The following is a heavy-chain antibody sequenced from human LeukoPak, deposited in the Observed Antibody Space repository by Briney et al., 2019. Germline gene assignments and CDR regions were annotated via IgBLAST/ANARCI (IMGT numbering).Heavy chain of an antibody. CDR3: ARGGPRYYYGSGSTYDY. CDR2: INPNSGTT. D-gene: IGHD3-10*01. V-gene: IGHV1-2*02. CDR1: GYTFTGYY. Sequence: GAAVKVSCKASGYTFTGYYMHWVRQAPGQGLEWMGWINPNSGTTNYAQKFQGRVTMTRDTSISTANMELSSLRSDDTALYYCARGGPRYYYGSGSTYDYWGQGTLVTVSS. J-gene: IGHJ4*02.